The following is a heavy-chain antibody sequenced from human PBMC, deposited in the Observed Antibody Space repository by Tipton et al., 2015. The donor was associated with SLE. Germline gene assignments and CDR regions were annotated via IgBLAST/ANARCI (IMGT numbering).Heavy chain of an antibody. J-gene: IGHJ4*02. D-gene: IGHD3-3*01. CDR2: ITGSGDRT. CDR3: ARSPVDYWNGYSA. CDR1: GFTFSNYA. Sequence: SLRLSCAASGFTFSNYAMSWVRQAPGKGLEWVSAITGSGDRTYYIDSVKGRFTFSRDNSKNSLYLQMNGLRAEDTAVYYCARSPVDYWNGYSAWGQGTLVAVSS. V-gene: IGHV3-23*01.